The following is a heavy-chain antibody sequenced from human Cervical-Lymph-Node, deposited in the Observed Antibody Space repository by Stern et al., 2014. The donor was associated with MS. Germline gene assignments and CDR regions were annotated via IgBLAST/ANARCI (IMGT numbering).Heavy chain of an antibody. Sequence: VQLVESGAEVKKPGSSVKVSCEASAGTFSGYAISWVRQAPGRGLEWLGGIIPMFGTGVYAHKFQGRVTFSADRSTKTAYMELSRLRSEDTAVYYCARSRERYYDGSGPRGYNYYGMDVWGHGTTVTLSS. CDR2: IIPMFGTG. CDR3: ARSRERYYDGSGPRGYNYYGMDV. V-gene: IGHV1-69*06. D-gene: IGHD3-10*01. J-gene: IGHJ6*02. CDR1: AGTFSGYA.